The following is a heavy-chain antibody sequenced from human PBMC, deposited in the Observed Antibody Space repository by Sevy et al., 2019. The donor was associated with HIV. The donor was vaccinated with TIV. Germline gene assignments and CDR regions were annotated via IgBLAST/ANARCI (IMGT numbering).Heavy chain of an antibody. Sequence: GGSLRLSCAASGFTFSDYYMSWIRQAPGKGLEWVSYISSSSSYTNYADSVKGRFTISRDNAKNSLYLQMNSLRAEDTAVYYCARAKSPTRAFDIWGQGPMVTVSS. CDR1: GFTFSDYY. J-gene: IGHJ3*02. CDR3: ARAKSPTRAFDI. CDR2: ISSSSSYT. V-gene: IGHV3-11*06.